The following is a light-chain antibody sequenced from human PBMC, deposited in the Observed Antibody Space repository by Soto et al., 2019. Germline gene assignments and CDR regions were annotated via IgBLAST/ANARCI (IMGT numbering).Light chain of an antibody. CDR2: EVS. CDR3: SSYTSSSTLV. J-gene: IGLJ1*01. V-gene: IGLV2-14*01. CDR1: SSDVGGYNY. Sequence: QSALTQPPSVSGSPGQSVTISCTGTSSDVGGYNYVSWYQQHPGKAPKLMLYEVSNRPSGVYNRFSGSKSGNSASLTISGLQAEDEADYYCSSYTSSSTLVFGAGTKLTVL.